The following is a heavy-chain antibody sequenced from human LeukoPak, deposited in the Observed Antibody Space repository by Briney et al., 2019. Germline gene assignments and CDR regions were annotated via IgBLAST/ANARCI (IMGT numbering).Heavy chain of an antibody. Sequence: GESLKISCKGSGYSFTSYWIGWVRQMPGKGMEWMGIIYPGGSDTRYSPSFQGQVTISADKSISTAYLQWSSLKASDTAMYYCARLESCSGGSCYSGYGYNWFDPWGQGTLVTVSS. CDR1: GYSFTSYW. CDR2: IYPGGSDT. CDR3: ARLESCSGGSCYSGYGYNWFDP. V-gene: IGHV5-51*01. D-gene: IGHD2-15*01. J-gene: IGHJ5*02.